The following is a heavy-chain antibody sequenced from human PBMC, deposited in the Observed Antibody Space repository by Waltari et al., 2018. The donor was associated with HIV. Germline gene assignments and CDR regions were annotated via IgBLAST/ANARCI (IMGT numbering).Heavy chain of an antibody. CDR1: GDPVIRLHSY. J-gene: IGHJ5*02. CDR3: SRSPFTNMGPIRKLGWFDP. Sequence: QAQLQESGPGLVTPSETLSLTCDVSGDPVIRLHSYWAWYRQPPGKGLEWIGILYYNRGASYNPSLKGRVAMSLDTSKNQFNLNLTSVIAADTATYFCSRSPFTNMGPIRKLGWFDPWGQGILVTVFS. CDR2: LYYNRGA. D-gene: IGHD1-1*01. V-gene: IGHV4-39*01.